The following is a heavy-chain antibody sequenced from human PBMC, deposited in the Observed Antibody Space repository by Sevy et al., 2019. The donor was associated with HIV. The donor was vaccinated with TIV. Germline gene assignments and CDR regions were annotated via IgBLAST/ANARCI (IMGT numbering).Heavy chain of an antibody. Sequence: GGSLRLSCAASGFTFSSYSMNWVRQAPGKGLEWVSSISSSSSYIYYADSVKGRFTISRDNAKNSLYLQMNSLRAEDTAVYYCAIDVGSPYYYDSSGYYDYWGQGTLVTVSS. J-gene: IGHJ4*02. D-gene: IGHD3-22*01. CDR3: AIDVGSPYYYDSSGYYDY. CDR1: GFTFSSYS. V-gene: IGHV3-21*01. CDR2: ISSSSSYI.